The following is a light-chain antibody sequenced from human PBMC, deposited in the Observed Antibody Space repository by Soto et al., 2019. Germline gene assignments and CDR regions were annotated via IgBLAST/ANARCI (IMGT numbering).Light chain of an antibody. CDR3: HQYYSTPGT. Sequence: DIVMTQSPDSLPVSLGERATINCKSSHDILLKSNNKNYLAWFQQKPGQPPKLLISWASIRESGVPDRFSGSGSGTDFTLTISSLQAEDVAAYFCHQYYSTPGTFGPGTKGDIK. CDR2: WAS. V-gene: IGKV4-1*01. CDR1: HDILLKSNNKNY. J-gene: IGKJ1*01.